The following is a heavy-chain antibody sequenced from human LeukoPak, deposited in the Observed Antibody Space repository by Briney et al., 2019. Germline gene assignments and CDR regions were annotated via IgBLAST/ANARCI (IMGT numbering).Heavy chain of an antibody. V-gene: IGHV3-30*02. J-gene: IGHJ4*02. CDR2: IRYDGSNK. CDR1: GFTFSSYG. Sequence: AGGSLRLSCAASGFTFSSYGMHWVRQAPGKGLEWVAFIRYDGSNKYYADSVKGRFTISRDNSKNTLYLQMNSLRAEDTAVYYCAKDQPMATTGVPGALDYWGQGTLVTVSS. D-gene: IGHD5-24*01. CDR3: AKDQPMATTGVPGALDY.